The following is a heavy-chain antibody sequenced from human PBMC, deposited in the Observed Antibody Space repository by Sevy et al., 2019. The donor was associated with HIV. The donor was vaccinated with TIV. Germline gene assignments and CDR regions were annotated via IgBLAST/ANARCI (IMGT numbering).Heavy chain of an antibody. CDR1: GGSISSYY. Sequence: SETLSLTCTVSGGSISSYYWSWIRQPPGKGLEWTGYIYYSGSTNYNPSLKSRVTISVDTSKNQFSLKLSSVTAADTAVYYCARDKSIVGATGDFDAFDIWGQGTMVTVSS. V-gene: IGHV4-59*01. CDR2: IYYSGST. D-gene: IGHD1-26*01. J-gene: IGHJ3*02. CDR3: ARDKSIVGATGDFDAFDI.